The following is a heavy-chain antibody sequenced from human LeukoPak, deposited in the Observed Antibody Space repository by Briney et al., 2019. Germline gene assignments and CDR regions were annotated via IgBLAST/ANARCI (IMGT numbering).Heavy chain of an antibody. D-gene: IGHD3-16*02. CDR3: ARPQLYDYVWGSYRSSFAFDI. J-gene: IGHJ3*02. V-gene: IGHV1-8*01. Sequence: ASVKVSCKASGYTFTSYDINWVRQAPGQGLEWMGWMKLNSGNAGYAQKFQGRVTMTRNTSISTAYMELSSLRSEDTAVYYCARPQLYDYVWGSYRSSFAFDIWGQGTMVTVSS. CDR2: MKLNSGNA. CDR1: GYTFTSYD.